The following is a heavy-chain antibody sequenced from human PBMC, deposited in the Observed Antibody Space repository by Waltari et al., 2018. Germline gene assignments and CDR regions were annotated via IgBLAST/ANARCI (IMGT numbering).Heavy chain of an antibody. CDR3: ARGGTRWTTAFDI. V-gene: IGHV3-64*01. CDR2: ISSNGGST. Sequence: EVQLVESGGGLVQPGGSLRLSCAASGFTFSSYAMHWVRQAPGKGLEYVSAISSNGGSTYYASSVKGRCTISRDNSKSTLYLQMGSLRAEDMAVYYCARGGTRWTTAFDIWGQGTMVTVSS. J-gene: IGHJ3*02. CDR1: GFTFSSYA.